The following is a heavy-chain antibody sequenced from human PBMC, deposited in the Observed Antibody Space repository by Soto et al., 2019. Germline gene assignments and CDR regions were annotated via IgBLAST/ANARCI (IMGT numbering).Heavy chain of an antibody. CDR3: ARGPDPLPDSNYYV. Sequence: GGSLRLSCAASGFTVSSNYMSWVRQAPGKGLEWVSVIYSGGSTYYADSVKGRFTISRDNSKNTLYLQMNSLRAEDTAVYYCARGPDPLPDSNYYVWGKGTTVTVSS. CDR2: IYSGGST. J-gene: IGHJ6*04. V-gene: IGHV3-66*01. D-gene: IGHD4-4*01. CDR1: GFTVSSNY.